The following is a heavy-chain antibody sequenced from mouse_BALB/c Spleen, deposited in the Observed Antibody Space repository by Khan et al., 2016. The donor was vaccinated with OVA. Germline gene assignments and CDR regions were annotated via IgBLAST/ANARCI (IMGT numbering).Heavy chain of an antibody. J-gene: IGHJ3*01. Sequence: QVQLQQSGAELMKPGASVKISCKATGYTFSSYWIEWIKQRPGNGLEWIGEILPGSDSTNYNEKFKGKATFTADTSSNTVYMQLSSLTSEDSAVYYCARMGDYGYDAWFAYWGQGTLVTVSA. V-gene: IGHV1-9*01. CDR2: ILPGSDST. CDR1: GYTFSSYW. CDR3: ARMGDYGYDAWFAY. D-gene: IGHD2-2*01.